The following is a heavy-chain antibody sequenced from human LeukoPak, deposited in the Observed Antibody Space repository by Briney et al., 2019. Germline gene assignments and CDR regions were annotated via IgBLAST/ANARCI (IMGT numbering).Heavy chain of an antibody. V-gene: IGHV3-30-3*01. D-gene: IGHD6-13*01. J-gene: IGHJ4*02. CDR2: ISYDGSNK. Sequence: GGSLRLSCAASGFTFSSYAMHWVRQAPGKGLEWVAVISYDGSNKYYADSVKGRFIISRDNSKNTLSLQMNSLRAEDTAVYYCAKEMAAGGFDYWGQGTLVTVSS. CDR1: GFTFSSYA. CDR3: AKEMAAGGFDY.